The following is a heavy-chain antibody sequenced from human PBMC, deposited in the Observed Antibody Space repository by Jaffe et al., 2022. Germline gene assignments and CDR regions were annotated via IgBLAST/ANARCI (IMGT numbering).Heavy chain of an antibody. V-gene: IGHV3-23*01. Sequence: EVQLLESGGGLVQPGGSLRLSCAASGFTFSSYAMSWVRQAPGKGLEWVSVISGSGGSTYYADSVKGRFTISRDNSKNTLYLQMNSLRAEDTAVYYCAKGRTLAPPYPLDAFDIWGQGTMVTVSS. CDR2: ISGSGGST. D-gene: IGHD6-6*01. CDR3: AKGRTLAPPYPLDAFDI. CDR1: GFTFSSYA. J-gene: IGHJ3*02.